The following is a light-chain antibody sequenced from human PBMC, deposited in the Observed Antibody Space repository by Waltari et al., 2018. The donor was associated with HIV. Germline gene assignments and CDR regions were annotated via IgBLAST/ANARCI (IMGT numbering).Light chain of an antibody. CDR1: QNVLFTPNNKNY. CDR2: WAS. CDR3: QQYYTSPPA. Sequence: DVVMTQSPDSLAVSLGERATINLKSSQNVLFTPNNKNYLAWYQQKPQQPPKLIIYWASTRESGVPDRFSGAGSGTDFTLTISSLQAEDVAVYYCQQYYTSPPAFGQGTKVEIK. J-gene: IGKJ2*01. V-gene: IGKV4-1*01.